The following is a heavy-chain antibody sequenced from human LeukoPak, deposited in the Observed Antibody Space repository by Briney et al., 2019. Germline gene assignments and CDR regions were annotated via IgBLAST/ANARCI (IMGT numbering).Heavy chain of an antibody. D-gene: IGHD4-17*01. CDR2: ISWNSGSI. V-gene: IGHV3-9*01. CDR1: GFTFDDYA. J-gene: IGHJ4*02. Sequence: PGRSLRLSCAASGFTFDDYAMHWVRQAPGKGLEWVSGISWNSGSIGYADSVKGRFTTSRDNSKNTLYLQMNSLRAEDTAVYYCAKGEANYGDYALLVDYWGQGTLVTVSS. CDR3: AKGEANYGDYALLVDY.